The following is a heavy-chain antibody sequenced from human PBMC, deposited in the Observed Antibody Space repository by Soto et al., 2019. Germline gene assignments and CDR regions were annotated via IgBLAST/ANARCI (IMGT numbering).Heavy chain of an antibody. D-gene: IGHD1-26*01. CDR1: EYGFHSYW. J-gene: IGHJ4*02. Sequence: GESLKISCKGFEYGFHSYWIGWVRQMPGKGLEWLGIIYPGDSDTRYNPSFQGQVTISADKSISTAYLQWSSLKASDTAMYYCARHGVGATIIDQCGQGPLVTVST. CDR2: IYPGDSDT. CDR3: ARHGVGATIIDQ. V-gene: IGHV5-51*01.